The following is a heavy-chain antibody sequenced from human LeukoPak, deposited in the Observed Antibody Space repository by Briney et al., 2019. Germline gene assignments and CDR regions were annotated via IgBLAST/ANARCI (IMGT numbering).Heavy chain of an antibody. CDR1: GFTFGNYA. CDR3: SRYGFVGADFDY. J-gene: IGHJ4*02. Sequence: PGGSLRLSCTASGFTFGNYAVTWVRQAPGKGLEWVGFIRSKPYGGTAEYAASVQGRFTISRDGSKTIAYLQMNSLKAEDTAVYYCSRYGFVGADFDYWGRGTLVTVSS. D-gene: IGHD1-26*01. CDR2: IRSKPYGGTA. V-gene: IGHV3-49*04.